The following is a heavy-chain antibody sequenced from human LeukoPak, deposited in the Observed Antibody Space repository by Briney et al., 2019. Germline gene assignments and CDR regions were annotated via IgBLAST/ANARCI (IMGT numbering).Heavy chain of an antibody. V-gene: IGHV1-2*04. J-gene: IGHJ4*02. CDR1: RYTFISYD. Sequence: GASVKVSCKASRYTFISYDINWVRQAPGQGLEWMGWINANNGDTNYAQKFRGWVTMTRDTSLSTVYMEVSRLRSDDTAVYYCARDGATVATPFFDYWGQGTLVTVSS. D-gene: IGHD4-17*01. CDR2: INANNGDT. CDR3: ARDGATVATPFFDY.